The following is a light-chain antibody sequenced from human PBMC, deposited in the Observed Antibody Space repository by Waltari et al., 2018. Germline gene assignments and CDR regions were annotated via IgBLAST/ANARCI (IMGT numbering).Light chain of an antibody. J-gene: IGKJ5*01. CDR1: QSVLYRSDNKNY. V-gene: IGKV4-1*01. Sequence: DIVMTQSPDSLAVSLAERATINCKSSQSVLYRSDNKNYLGWYQQKPGLPPKLLIYWASTRESGVPDRFSGSGSGTDFTLTISSLQAEDVAVYYCQQYYSSPVTFGQGTRLEIK. CDR3: QQYYSSPVT. CDR2: WAS.